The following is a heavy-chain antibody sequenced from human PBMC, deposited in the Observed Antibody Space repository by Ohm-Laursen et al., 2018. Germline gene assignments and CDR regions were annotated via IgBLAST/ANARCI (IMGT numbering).Heavy chain of an antibody. D-gene: IGHD6-19*01. Sequence: TLSLTCPVSGGSISSYYWSWIRQPPGKGLEWIGYIYYSGSTNYNPSLKSRVTISVDTSKNQFSLKLSSVTAADTAVYYCARGFSGWWGRIDYWGQGILVTVSS. J-gene: IGHJ4*02. CDR1: GGSISSYY. CDR2: IYYSGST. CDR3: ARGFSGWWGRIDY. V-gene: IGHV4-59*12.